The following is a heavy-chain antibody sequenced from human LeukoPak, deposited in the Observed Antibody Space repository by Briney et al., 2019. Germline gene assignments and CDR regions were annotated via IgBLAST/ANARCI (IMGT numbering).Heavy chain of an antibody. D-gene: IGHD1-26*01. CDR3: ARDRSGAVGADTSEFDL. CDR1: GFTFSDHY. CDR2: SRNKARRYTT. V-gene: IGHV3-72*01. Sequence: AGSLRLSCAVSGFTFSDHYPDWFRQAPGKGLEWVGRSRNKARRYTTKYAASVNGRFTISRDDSRNSLYLQMNSLKTEDTAVYYCARDRSGAVGADTSEFDLWGQGTLVTVSS. J-gene: IGHJ4*02.